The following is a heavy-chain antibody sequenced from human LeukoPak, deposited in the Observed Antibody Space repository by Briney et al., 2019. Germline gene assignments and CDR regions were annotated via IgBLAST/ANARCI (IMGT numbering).Heavy chain of an antibody. D-gene: IGHD1-1*01. J-gene: IGHJ2*01. Sequence: GGSLRLSCAASGFTFRNYAMTWVRQAPGKGLEWVSGISGSGDTTYYADSVKGRFTISRDNSKNTLYLQMSSLRAEDTAVYYCAKDASNYFWYFDLWGRGTLVTVSS. CDR2: ISGSGDTT. CDR3: AKDASNYFWYFDL. V-gene: IGHV3-23*01. CDR1: GFTFRNYA.